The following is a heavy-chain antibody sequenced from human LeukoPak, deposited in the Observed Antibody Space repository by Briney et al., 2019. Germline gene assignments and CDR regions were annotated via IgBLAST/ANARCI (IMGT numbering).Heavy chain of an antibody. V-gene: IGHV3-48*03. CDR1: GFTFSSYE. J-gene: IGHJ4*02. CDR2: ISSSGSTI. D-gene: IGHD3-22*01. Sequence: QPGGSLRLSCAASGFTFSSYEMNWVRQAPGKGLEWVSYISSSGSTIYYADSVKGRFTISRDNAKNSLYLQMNSLRAEDTAVYYCARVSYYDSSGYLNPLDYWGQGTLVTVSS. CDR3: ARVSYYDSSGYLNPLDY.